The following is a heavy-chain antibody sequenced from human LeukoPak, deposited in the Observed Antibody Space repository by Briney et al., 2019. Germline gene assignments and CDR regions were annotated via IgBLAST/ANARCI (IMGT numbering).Heavy chain of an antibody. D-gene: IGHD1-26*01. CDR2: INPNSGGT. Sequence: ASVKVSCKAFGYTFTSNYMHWVRQAPGQGLEWMAWINPNSGGTNYAQKFQGRVTVTRDTSFSTAYMELSRLRSDDTAVYYCTRGEVLHSLDWWGQGTLVTASS. CDR1: GYTFTSNY. CDR3: TRGEVLHSLDW. J-gene: IGHJ4*02. V-gene: IGHV1-2*02.